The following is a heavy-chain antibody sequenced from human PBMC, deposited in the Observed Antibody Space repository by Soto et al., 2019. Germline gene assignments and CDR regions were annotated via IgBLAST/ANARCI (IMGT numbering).Heavy chain of an antibody. D-gene: IGHD3-3*01. V-gene: IGHV3-48*02. CDR2: ISSSSSTI. CDR3: ARVGRRITIFGVPPLGMDV. J-gene: IGHJ6*02. Sequence: PGGSLRLSCAASGFTFSSYSMNWVRQAPGKGLEWLSYISSSSSTIYYADSVKGRFTISRDNAKNSLYLQMNSLRDEDTAVYYCARVGRRITIFGVPPLGMDVWGQGTTVTVSS. CDR1: GFTFSSYS.